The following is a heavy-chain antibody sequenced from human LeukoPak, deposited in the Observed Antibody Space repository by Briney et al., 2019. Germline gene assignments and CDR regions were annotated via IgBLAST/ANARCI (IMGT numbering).Heavy chain of an antibody. V-gene: IGHV4-34*01. CDR1: GGSFSGYY. Sequence: SETLSPTCAVYGGSFSGYYWSWIRQPPGKGLEWIGEINHSGSTNYNPSLKSRVTISVDTSKNQFSLKLSSVTAADTAVYYCARHPQDIVVVVAATQRTGWFDPWGQGTLVTVSS. CDR3: ARHPQDIVVVVAATQRTGWFDP. J-gene: IGHJ5*02. CDR2: INHSGST. D-gene: IGHD2-15*01.